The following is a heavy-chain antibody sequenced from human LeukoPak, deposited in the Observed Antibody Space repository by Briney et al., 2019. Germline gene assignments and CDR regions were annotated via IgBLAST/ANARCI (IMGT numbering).Heavy chain of an antibody. J-gene: IGHJ6*02. Sequence: PSETLSLTCAVYGVSFSGYYWSWIRQPPGKGLEWIGEINHSGSTNYNPSLKSRVTISVDTSKNQFSLKLSSVTAADTAVYYCARGMGAGRKYYYGMDVWGQGTPVTVSS. CDR3: ARGMGAGRKYYYGMDV. D-gene: IGHD1-26*01. CDR1: GVSFSGYY. CDR2: INHSGST. V-gene: IGHV4-34*01.